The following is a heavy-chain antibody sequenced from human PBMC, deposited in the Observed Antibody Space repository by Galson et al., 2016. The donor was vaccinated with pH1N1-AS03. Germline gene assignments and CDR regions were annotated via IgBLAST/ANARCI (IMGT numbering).Heavy chain of an antibody. D-gene: IGHD6-19*01. CDR1: GYTFTRYY. Sequence: SVKVSCKASGYTFTRYYIHWVKGAPGQGLQWMALINPDDDRASYAQTFQDRVTVTTDMSTTTVYMELSGLTPEDTATYYCATSGRKNMNYFDNSGSWGQGTLVSVSS. J-gene: IGHJ5*02. V-gene: IGHV1-46*01. CDR2: INPDDDRA. CDR3: ATSGRKNMNYFDNSGS.